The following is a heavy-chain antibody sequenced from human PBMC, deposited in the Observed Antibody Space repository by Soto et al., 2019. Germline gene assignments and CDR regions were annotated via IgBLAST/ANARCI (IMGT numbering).Heavy chain of an antibody. D-gene: IGHD2-2*01. Sequence: QVQLQQWGAGLLKPSETLSLTCAVYGGSFSGYYWSWIRQPPGKGLEWIGEINHSGSTNYNPSLKSRVTISVDTYKNQFSLKLSSVTAADTAVYYCAIAAMYSEFDYWGQGTLVTVSS. CDR2: INHSGST. J-gene: IGHJ4*02. V-gene: IGHV4-34*01. CDR3: AIAAMYSEFDY. CDR1: GGSFSGYY.